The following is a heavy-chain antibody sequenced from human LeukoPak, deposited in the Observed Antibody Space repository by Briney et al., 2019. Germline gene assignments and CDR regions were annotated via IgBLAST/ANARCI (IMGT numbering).Heavy chain of an antibody. V-gene: IGHV4-4*02. Sequence: KPSGTLSLTCAVSGGSISSSNWWSWVRQPPGKGLEWIGEIYHSESTNYNPSLKSRVTISVDTSKNQFSLKLTSVTAADTAVYYCARTTEGGYTYNYFYYYYMDVWGKGTTVTISS. CDR1: GGSISSSNW. D-gene: IGHD5-18*01. J-gene: IGHJ6*03. CDR3: ARTTEGGYTYNYFYYYYMDV. CDR2: IYHSEST.